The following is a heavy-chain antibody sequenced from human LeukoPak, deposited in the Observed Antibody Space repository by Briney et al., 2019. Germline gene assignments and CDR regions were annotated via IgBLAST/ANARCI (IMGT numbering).Heavy chain of an antibody. J-gene: IGHJ4*02. CDR1: GFTFSSYW. CDR3: ARGNIVVVTASSGLDY. CDR2: INSDGSST. Sequence: PGGSLRLSCAASGFTFSSYWMHWVRQAPGKGLVWVSRINSDGSSTSYADSVKGRFTISRDSAKNTLYLQMNSLRAEDTAVYYCARGNIVVVTASSGLDYWGQGTLVTVSS. D-gene: IGHD2-21*02. V-gene: IGHV3-74*01.